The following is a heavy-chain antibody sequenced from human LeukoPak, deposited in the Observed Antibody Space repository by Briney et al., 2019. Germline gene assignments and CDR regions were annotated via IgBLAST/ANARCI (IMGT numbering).Heavy chain of an antibody. CDR1: GGSISSYY. CDR2: IYYSGIT. Sequence: PSETLSLTCTVSGGSISSYYWSWIRQPPGKGLEWIGYIYYSGITNYSPSLKSRVTISVDTSKNQFSLKVNSVTAADTAVYYCAGEAAAAAWGSDPWGQGTLVTVSS. CDR3: AGEAAAAAWGSDP. D-gene: IGHD6-13*01. V-gene: IGHV4-59*01. J-gene: IGHJ5*02.